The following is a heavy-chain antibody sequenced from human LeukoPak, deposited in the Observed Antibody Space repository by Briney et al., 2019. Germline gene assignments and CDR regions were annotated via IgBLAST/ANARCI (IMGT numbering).Heavy chain of an antibody. CDR3: AKGQGSWYLDY. V-gene: IGHV3-30*02. CDR2: IRYDGSNK. J-gene: IGHJ4*02. CDR1: GFPFDDYC. Sequence: PGGSLSLSCAASGFPFDDYCMSWVRQAPGKGLEWVAFIRYDGSNKYYADSVKGRFTISRDNSKNTLYLQMNSLRAENTAVYYCAKGQGSWYLDYCDQGTVVTAS. D-gene: IGHD6-13*01.